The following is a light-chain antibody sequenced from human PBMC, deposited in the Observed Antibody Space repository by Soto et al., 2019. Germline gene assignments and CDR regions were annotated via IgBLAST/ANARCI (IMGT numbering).Light chain of an antibody. J-gene: IGKJ5*01. V-gene: IGKV1-5*01. CDR1: QSISNR. Sequence: DIQMTQSPSTLSASVGDRVTITCRASQSISNRLAWYHQKPGKTPNLLIYDASNLESGVPSRFSATVSGTEFSITITSLKPEDFETDECQQLFDSPITFGQGTRLEIK. CDR2: DAS. CDR3: QQLFDSPIT.